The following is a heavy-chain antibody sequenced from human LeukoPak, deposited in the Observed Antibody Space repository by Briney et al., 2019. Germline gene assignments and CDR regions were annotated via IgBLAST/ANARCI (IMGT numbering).Heavy chain of an antibody. V-gene: IGHV4-34*01. CDR1: GGSFSGYY. D-gene: IGHD5-18*01. Sequence: SETLSLTCAVYGGSFSGYYWSWIRQPPGKGLEWIWEINHSGSTNYSPSLKSRVTISVDTSKNQFSLKLSSVTAADTAVYYCARGLLDSYGYGYYFDYWGQGTLVTVSS. CDR2: INHSGST. CDR3: ARGLLDSYGYGYYFDY. J-gene: IGHJ4*02.